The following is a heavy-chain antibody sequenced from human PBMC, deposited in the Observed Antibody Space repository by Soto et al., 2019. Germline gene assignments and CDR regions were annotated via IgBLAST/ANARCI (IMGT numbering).Heavy chain of an antibody. J-gene: IGHJ4*02. D-gene: IGHD2-8*01. CDR3: ARDPPYCTNGVCPDY. CDR1: GFTFSDYY. V-gene: IGHV3-11*01. Sequence: GGSLRLSCAASGFTFSDYYMSWIRQAPGKGLEWVSYISSSGSTIYYADSVKGRFTISRDNAKNSLYLQMNSLRAEDTAVYYCARDPPYCTNGVCPDYWGQGTLVTVSS. CDR2: ISSSGSTI.